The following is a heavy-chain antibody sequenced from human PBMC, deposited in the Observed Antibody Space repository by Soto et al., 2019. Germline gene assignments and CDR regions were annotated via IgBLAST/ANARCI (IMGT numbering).Heavy chain of an antibody. V-gene: IGHV3-7*05. CDR1: GFTFSTSW. CDR3: EAGMFPGMDV. Sequence: EVQLVESGGGLVQPGGSLRLSCAASGFTFSTSWMNWVRQAPGKGLEWVASVYQDGSERFYVDSVKGRFTISRDNAKNSLYLQMNSLRSEDTAVYYCEAGMFPGMDVWGQGTTVTVSS. CDR2: VYQDGSER. D-gene: IGHD1-1*01. J-gene: IGHJ6*02.